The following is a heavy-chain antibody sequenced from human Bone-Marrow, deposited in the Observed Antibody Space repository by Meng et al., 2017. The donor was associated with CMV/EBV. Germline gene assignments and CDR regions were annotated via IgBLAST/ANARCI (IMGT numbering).Heavy chain of an antibody. CDR3: ARHLRAYDTSGYYFTGDAFDI. CDR2: IYYSGTT. J-gene: IGHJ3*02. V-gene: IGHV4-61*01. Sequence: SETLSLTCTVSGVSVSSDTYYWSWIRQPPGKGLEWIGYIYYSGTTNYNPSLKSRVTISVDTSKNLFSLKLSSVTAADTAVYYCARHLRAYDTSGYYFTGDAFDICGQGTTVTVSS. D-gene: IGHD3-22*01. CDR1: GVSVSSDTYY.